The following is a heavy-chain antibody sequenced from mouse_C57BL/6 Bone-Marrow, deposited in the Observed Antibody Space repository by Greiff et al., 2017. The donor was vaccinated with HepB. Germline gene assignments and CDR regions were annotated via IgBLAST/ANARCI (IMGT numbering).Heavy chain of an antibody. Sequence: EVNVVESGGGLVKPGGSLKLSCAASGFTFSDYGMHWVRQAPEKGLEWVAYISSGSSTIYYADTVKGRFTISRDNAKNTLFLQMTSLRSEDTAMYYCAREVAPYAMDYWGQGTSVTVSS. D-gene: IGHD1-1*01. J-gene: IGHJ4*01. CDR3: AREVAPYAMDY. V-gene: IGHV5-17*01. CDR2: ISSGSSTI. CDR1: GFTFSDYG.